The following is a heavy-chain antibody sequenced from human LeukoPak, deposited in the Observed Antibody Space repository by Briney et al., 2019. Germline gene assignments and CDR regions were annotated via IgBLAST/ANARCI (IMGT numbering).Heavy chain of an antibody. CDR3: AKDSAKQYDDY. CDR1: RFTFGTYT. D-gene: IGHD1/OR15-1a*01. CDR2: INSSTLTM. Sequence: PGGSLRLSCTASRFTFGTYTMYWVRQAPGKGLEWVSFINSSTLTMYYADSVKGRFTISRDDAKNSLYLQLNSLRAEDTAVYDCAKDSAKQYDDYWGQGTLVTVSS. V-gene: IGHV3-48*01. J-gene: IGHJ4*02.